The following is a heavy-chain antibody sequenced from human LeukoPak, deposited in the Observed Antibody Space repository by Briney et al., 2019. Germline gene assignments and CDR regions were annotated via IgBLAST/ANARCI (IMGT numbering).Heavy chain of an antibody. Sequence: GGSLRLSCATSGFTFSSIWMSWVRQAPGKGLEWVANIKHDGSETNYVDSVKGRFTISRDNAKNSLYLQMNSLRAEDTALYYCARGIDYWGQGTLVTVPS. CDR2: IKHDGSET. V-gene: IGHV3-7*05. CDR1: GFTFSSIW. CDR3: ARGIDY. J-gene: IGHJ4*02.